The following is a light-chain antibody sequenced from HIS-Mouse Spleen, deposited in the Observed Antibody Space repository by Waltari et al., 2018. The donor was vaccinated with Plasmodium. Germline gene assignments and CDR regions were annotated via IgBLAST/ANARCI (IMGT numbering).Light chain of an antibody. V-gene: IGLV2-23*03. CDR3: CSYAGSSTFV. CDR2: EGR. Sequence: QSALTQPASVSGSPGQSITISCTGTSSDVGRSNLVSLYQQHPGKAPKLMIYEGRKRPSGFSNRFSGSKSGNTASLTISGLQAEDEADYYCCSYAGSSTFVFVGGTKLTVL. J-gene: IGLJ3*02. CDR1: SSDVGRSNL.